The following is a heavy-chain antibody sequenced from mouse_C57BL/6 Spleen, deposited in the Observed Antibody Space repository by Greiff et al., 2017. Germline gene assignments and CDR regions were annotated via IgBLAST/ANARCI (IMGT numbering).Heavy chain of an antibody. V-gene: IGHV1-53*01. CDR1: GYTFTSYW. CDR2: INPSNGGT. Sequence: QVQLQQPGTELVKPGASVKLSCKASGYTFTSYWMHWVKQRPGQGLEWIGNINPSNGGTNYNEKFKSKATLTVDKSSSTAYMQLSILTSEDSAVYYCARATIVDWYFDVWGTGTTVTVSS. J-gene: IGHJ1*03. D-gene: IGHD2-5*01. CDR3: ARATIVDWYFDV.